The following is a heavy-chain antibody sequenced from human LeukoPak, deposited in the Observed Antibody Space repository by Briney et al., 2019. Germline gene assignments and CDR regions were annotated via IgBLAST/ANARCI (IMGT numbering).Heavy chain of an antibody. CDR1: GGSFSNYF. Sequence: TSETLSLTCAVSGGSFSNYFWSWIRQPAGKGLGWIGRINSSGSTDYKPSLKSRVTISVDKSKNQFSLKLSSVTAADTAVYYCAREVPASPPNYYYYMDVWGKGTTVTVSS. CDR2: INSSGST. CDR3: AREVPASPPNYYYYMDV. D-gene: IGHD2-2*01. V-gene: IGHV4-4*07. J-gene: IGHJ6*03.